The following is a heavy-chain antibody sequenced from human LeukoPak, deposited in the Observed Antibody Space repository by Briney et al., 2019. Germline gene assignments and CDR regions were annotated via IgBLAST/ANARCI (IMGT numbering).Heavy chain of an antibody. CDR2: MYHSGST. V-gene: IGHV4-59*12. Sequence: PSETLSLTCTVSGGSISSYYWSWIRQPPGKGLEWIGYMYHSGSTNYNPSLKSRVTISVDTSKNQFSLKLSSVTAADTAVYYCARDHRTPIAVAGIAPLDAFDIWGQGTMVTVSS. CDR3: ARDHRTPIAVAGIAPLDAFDI. D-gene: IGHD6-19*01. J-gene: IGHJ3*02. CDR1: GGSISSYY.